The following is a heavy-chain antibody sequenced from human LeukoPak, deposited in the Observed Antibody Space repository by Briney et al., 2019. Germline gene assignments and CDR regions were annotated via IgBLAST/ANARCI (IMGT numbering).Heavy chain of an antibody. D-gene: IGHD3-9*01. Sequence: SETLSLACTVSGGSISSYYWSWIRQPAGKGLEWIGRIYTSGSTNYNPSLKSRVTMSVDTSKNQFSLKLSSVTAADTAVYYCAREDRLVGYDILTEYYFDYWGQGTLVTVSS. V-gene: IGHV4-4*07. CDR3: AREDRLVGYDILTEYYFDY. CDR1: GGSISSYY. CDR2: IYTSGST. J-gene: IGHJ4*02.